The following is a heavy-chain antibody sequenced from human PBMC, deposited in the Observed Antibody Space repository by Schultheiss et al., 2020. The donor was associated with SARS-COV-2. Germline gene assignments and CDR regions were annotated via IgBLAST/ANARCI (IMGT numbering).Heavy chain of an antibody. Sequence: GESLKISCAASGFTVSSNYMSWVRQAPGKGLEWVSSISSSSTIYYADSVKGRFAISRDNSKSTLYLQMSSLRAEDTAVYYCAREVDPGSLDVWGRGTTVTVSS. V-gene: IGHV3-69-1*01. CDR2: ISSSSTI. J-gene: IGHJ6*04. CDR3: AREVDPGSLDV. D-gene: IGHD3-9*01. CDR1: GFTVSSNY.